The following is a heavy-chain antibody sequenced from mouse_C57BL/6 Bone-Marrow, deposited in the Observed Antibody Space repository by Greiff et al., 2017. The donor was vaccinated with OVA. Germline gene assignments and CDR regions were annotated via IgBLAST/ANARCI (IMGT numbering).Heavy chain of an antibody. CDR2: IYPGDGDT. V-gene: IGHV1-82*01. J-gene: IGHJ2*01. CDR1: GYAFSSSW. D-gene: IGHD1-1*01. Sequence: QVQLQQSGPELVKPGASVKISCKASGYAFSSSWMNWVKQRPGKGLEWIGRIYPGDGDTNYNGKFKGKATLTADKSSSTAYMQLSSLTSEDSAVYFCARELLRDFDYWGQGTTLTVSS. CDR3: ARELLRDFDY.